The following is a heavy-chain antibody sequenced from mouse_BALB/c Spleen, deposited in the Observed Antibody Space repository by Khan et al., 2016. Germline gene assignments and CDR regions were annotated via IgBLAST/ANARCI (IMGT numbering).Heavy chain of an antibody. V-gene: IGHV5-17*02. Sequence: EVELVESGGDLVQPGGSRKLSCAASGFTFSGFGMHWVRQAPEKGLEWVAYISSGSTNIYYADTVNGRFTISRDNHKNTLFLQMTSLRSEDTALYYCARMGGSYAMDYWGQGSSVTVSS. CDR3: ARMGGSYAMDY. CDR2: ISSGSTNI. CDR1: GFTFSGFG. J-gene: IGHJ4*01.